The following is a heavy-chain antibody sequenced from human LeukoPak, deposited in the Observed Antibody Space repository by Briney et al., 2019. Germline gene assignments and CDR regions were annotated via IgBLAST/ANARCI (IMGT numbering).Heavy chain of an antibody. V-gene: IGHV3-23*01. CDR1: GFTFSSYA. CDR3: AKFYYDSSGYYLGRYMDV. CDR2: ISGSGGST. D-gene: IGHD3-22*01. Sequence: GGSLRLSCAASGFTFSSYAMSWVRQAPGKGLEWVSAISGSGGSTYYADSVKGRFTISRVNSKNTLYLQMNSLRAEDTAVYYCAKFYYDSSGYYLGRYMDVWGKGTTVTVSS. J-gene: IGHJ6*03.